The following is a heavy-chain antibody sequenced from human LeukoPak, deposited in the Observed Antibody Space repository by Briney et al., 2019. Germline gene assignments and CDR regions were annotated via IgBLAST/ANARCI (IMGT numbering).Heavy chain of an antibody. J-gene: IGHJ4*02. CDR3: AKPSYYDSSGYYYDYFDY. CDR1: GFTFSSYA. D-gene: IGHD3-22*01. CDR2: ISGMGGST. Sequence: GGSLRLSCAASGFTFSSYAMSWVRQAPGKGLEWVSAISGMGGSTYYADSVKGRFTISRDNSKNTLYLQMNSLRAEDTAVYYCAKPSYYDSSGYYYDYFDYWGQGTLVTVSS. V-gene: IGHV3-23*01.